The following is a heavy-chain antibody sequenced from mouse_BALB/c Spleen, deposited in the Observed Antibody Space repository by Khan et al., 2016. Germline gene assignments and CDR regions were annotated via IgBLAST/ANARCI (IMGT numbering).Heavy chain of an antibody. CDR1: GFTFTDYY. CDR3: AGLCWLRRDWYFDV. J-gene: IGHJ1*01. D-gene: IGHD2-2*01. CDR2: IRNKANGYTT. Sequence: EVELVESGGGLVQPGGSLRLSCATSGFTFTDYYMSWVRQPPGKALEWLGFIRNKANGYTTEYSASVKGRFTISRDNSQSILYLQMNTLRAEDSATYYCAGLCWLRRDWYFDVWGAGTTVTVSS. V-gene: IGHV7-3*02.